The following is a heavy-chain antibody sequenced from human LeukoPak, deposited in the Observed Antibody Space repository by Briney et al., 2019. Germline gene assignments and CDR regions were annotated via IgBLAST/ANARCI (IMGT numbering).Heavy chain of an antibody. CDR1: GGTFSSYA. D-gene: IGHD1-1*01. J-gene: IGHJ3*02. CDR2: IIPIFGTA. Sequence: SVKVSCKASGGTFSSYAISWVRQAPGQGLEWMGGIIPIFGTANYAQKFQGRVTITADESTSTAYMELSSLRSEDTAGYYCARDPTGTTPAAFDIWGQGTMVTVSS. V-gene: IGHV1-69*13. CDR3: ARDPTGTTPAAFDI.